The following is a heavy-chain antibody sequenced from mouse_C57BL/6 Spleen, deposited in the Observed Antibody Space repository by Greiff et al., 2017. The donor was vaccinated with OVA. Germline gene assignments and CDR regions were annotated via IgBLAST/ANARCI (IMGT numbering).Heavy chain of an antibody. CDR3: AREDDGYDY. Sequence: VQLQQPGAELVKPGASVKMSCKASGYTFTSYWITWVKQRPGQGLEWMGDIYPGSGSTNYNEKFKSKVTLAVDTSSSTAYMQLSSLTSEDSAVYYCAREDDGYDYWGQGTTLTVSS. CDR1: GYTFTSYW. CDR2: IYPGSGST. D-gene: IGHD2-3*01. V-gene: IGHV1-55*01. J-gene: IGHJ2*01.